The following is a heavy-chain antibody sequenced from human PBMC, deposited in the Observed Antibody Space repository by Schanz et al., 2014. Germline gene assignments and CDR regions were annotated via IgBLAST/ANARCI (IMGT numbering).Heavy chain of an antibody. Sequence: QVQLVQSGAEVKKPGASVKVSCKASGYTFTSYGISWVRQAPGQGLEWMGWISPYNGNTNYAQKVRDRVIFTTDTSANTAYMELRSLRSDDTAHYYCVRVPSRDVSVDLWGRGTLVTVAS. J-gene: IGHJ2*01. D-gene: IGHD3-16*01. CDR1: GYTFTSYG. CDR3: VRVPSRDVSVDL. CDR2: ISPYNGNT. V-gene: IGHV1-18*01.